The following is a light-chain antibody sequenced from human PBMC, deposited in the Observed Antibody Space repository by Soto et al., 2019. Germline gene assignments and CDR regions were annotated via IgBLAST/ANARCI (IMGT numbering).Light chain of an antibody. V-gene: IGKV2D-29*01. J-gene: IGKJ4*01. CDR3: MQSVQLPLT. Sequence: EIVLTQTPLSLSVTPGQPASISCSSTQRLLHSDGKTYFYWFLQRPGQPPQLLIYDVSKRFSGAPDRFSGSGSGTDFPLKISRVEAEDVGVYYCMQSVQLPLTFGGGTKVEIK. CDR2: DVS. CDR1: QRLLHSDGKTY.